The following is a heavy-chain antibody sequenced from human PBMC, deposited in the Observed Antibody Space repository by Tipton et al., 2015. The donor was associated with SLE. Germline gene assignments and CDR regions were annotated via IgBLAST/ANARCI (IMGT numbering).Heavy chain of an antibody. CDR3: ARDTGVLVPADRGYYYYYMDV. CDR2: VYTSGST. D-gene: IGHD3-22*01. CDR1: GDSINNYY. J-gene: IGHJ6*03. Sequence: GLVKPSETLSLTCTVSGDSINNYYWSWIRQPAGKGLEWIGRVYTSGSTNYNPSLRSRLTVSLDTSKNQFSLKLSSVTAADTAVYYCARDTGVLVPADRGYYYYYMDVWGKGTTVTVSS. V-gene: IGHV4-4*07.